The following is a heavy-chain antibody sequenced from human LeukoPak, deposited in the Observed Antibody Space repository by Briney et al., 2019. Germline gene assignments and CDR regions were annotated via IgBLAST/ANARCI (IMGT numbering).Heavy chain of an antibody. J-gene: IGHJ4*01. Sequence: PGGSLRLSCAASGFTLSSYAMRWVRQAPGKGLEWDSAISGSGGSTYYADSVKGRFTISRDNSNNTLFLQMNSLRAEDTVVYYCAKGIYSSGWSYFDYWGHGTLVTVSS. CDR1: GFTLSSYA. CDR3: AKGIYSSGWSYFDY. CDR2: ISGSGGST. V-gene: IGHV3-23*01. D-gene: IGHD6-19*01.